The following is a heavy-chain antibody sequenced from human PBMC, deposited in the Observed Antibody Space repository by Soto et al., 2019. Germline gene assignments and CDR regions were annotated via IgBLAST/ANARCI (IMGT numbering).Heavy chain of an antibody. CDR1: GYTFTSYG. CDR2: ISAYNGNT. CDR3: ARGRDGYNHFDY. D-gene: IGHD5-12*01. Sequence: ASVKVSCKASGYTFTSYGISWVRQALGQGLEWMGWISAYNGNTNYAQKLQGRVTMTTDTSTSTVYMEVSSLRFEDTAVYYCARGRDGYNHFDYWGQGTLVTVSS. J-gene: IGHJ4*02. V-gene: IGHV1-18*04.